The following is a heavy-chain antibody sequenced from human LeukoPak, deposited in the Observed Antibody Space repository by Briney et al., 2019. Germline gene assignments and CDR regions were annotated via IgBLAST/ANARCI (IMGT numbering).Heavy chain of an antibody. CDR1: GFTFSNAW. CDR2: ISPGGDIK. D-gene: IGHD5-12*01. V-gene: IGHV3-23*01. CDR3: AQDGAWLRFDH. Sequence: PGGSLRLSCAASGFTFSNAWMSWVRQAPGKGLEWVSGISPGGDIKYYADSVKGRFVISRDNSKNTVYLQMNSLRVDDTARYYCAQDGAWLRFDHWGQGTLVTVSS. J-gene: IGHJ4*02.